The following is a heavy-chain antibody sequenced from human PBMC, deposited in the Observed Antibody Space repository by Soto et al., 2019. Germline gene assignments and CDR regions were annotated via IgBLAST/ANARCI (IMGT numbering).Heavy chain of an antibody. Sequence: EVQLVESGGGLVKPGGSLRLSCAASGFTFSSYSMNWVRQAPGKGLEWVSSISSSSSYIYYADSVKGRFTISRDNAKNSLYLQMNSLRAEDTAVYYCARDRGIGQLLWNYGMDVWGQGTTVTVSS. CDR2: ISSSSSYI. D-gene: IGHD2-2*01. CDR1: GFTFSSYS. J-gene: IGHJ6*02. CDR3: ARDRGIGQLLWNYGMDV. V-gene: IGHV3-21*01.